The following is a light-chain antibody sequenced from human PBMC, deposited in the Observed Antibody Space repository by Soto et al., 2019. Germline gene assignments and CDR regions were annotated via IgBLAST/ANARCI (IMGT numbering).Light chain of an antibody. CDR3: QHYGSTLIT. Sequence: EIVLTQSPGTQSLSPGERVTLSCRASQSDSSIYLAWYQQKPGQAPRLLIYGASTRATGIPDSFSGSGSGTDFTLTISRLEPEDFAVYFCQHYGSTLITFGQGTRLEIK. V-gene: IGKV3-20*01. CDR1: QSDSSIY. J-gene: IGKJ5*01. CDR2: GAS.